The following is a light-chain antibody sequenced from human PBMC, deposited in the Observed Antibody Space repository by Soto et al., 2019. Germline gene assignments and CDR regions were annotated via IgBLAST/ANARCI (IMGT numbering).Light chain of an antibody. J-gene: IGKJ5*01. CDR2: AAS. CDR3: QQGNASPFT. CDR1: QSINTW. Sequence: DVQMTQSPSSVSASVGDRVTITCRASQSINTWLAWYQQKPGTVPKLLIYAASSLQSGVPSRFRGGGARKEFTLTISILHPEDFGTYYCQQGNASPFTFGQGTRL. V-gene: IGKV1-12*01.